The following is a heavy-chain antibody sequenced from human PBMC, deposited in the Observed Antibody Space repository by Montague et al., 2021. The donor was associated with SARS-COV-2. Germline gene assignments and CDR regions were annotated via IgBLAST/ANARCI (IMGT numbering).Heavy chain of an antibody. J-gene: IGHJ4*02. CDR1: GFTFSSYA. CDR3: AKSSGSYGDYFDY. Sequence: SLRLSCAASGFTFSSYAVSWVRQAPGKGLEWVSVIYSGGSSTFYADSVKGRFTISRDKSKNTLYLQMNSLRAEDTAVYYCAKSSGSYGDYFDYWGQGTLVTVS. CDR2: IYSGGSST. V-gene: IGHV3-23*03. D-gene: IGHD1-26*01.